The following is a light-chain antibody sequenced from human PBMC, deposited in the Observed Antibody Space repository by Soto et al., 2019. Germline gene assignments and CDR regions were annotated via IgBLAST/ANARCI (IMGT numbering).Light chain of an antibody. Sequence: DNQMTQSPSSVSASVRDRVTITCRASRDIGDRLAWFRHKPGKAPQLLIQTASTLVRETPSRFSGSGSGTDFLLTINNLQPEDFATYYCLQASTFPRTFGQGTKVDIK. CDR3: LQASTFPRT. CDR1: RDIGDR. J-gene: IGKJ1*01. V-gene: IGKV1-12*01. CDR2: TAS.